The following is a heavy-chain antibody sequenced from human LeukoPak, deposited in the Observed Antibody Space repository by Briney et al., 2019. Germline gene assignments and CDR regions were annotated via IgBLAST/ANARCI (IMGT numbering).Heavy chain of an antibody. Sequence: QPGGSLRLSCAASGFTFSSYAMSWVRQAPGKGLERVSAISGSGGSTYYADSVKGRFTISRDNSKNTLYLQMNSLRAEDTAVYYCAKDGQQWLVPGNRRWWYFDLWGRGTLVTVSS. D-gene: IGHD6-19*01. J-gene: IGHJ2*01. CDR3: AKDGQQWLVPGNRRWWYFDL. V-gene: IGHV3-23*01. CDR1: GFTFSSYA. CDR2: ISGSGGST.